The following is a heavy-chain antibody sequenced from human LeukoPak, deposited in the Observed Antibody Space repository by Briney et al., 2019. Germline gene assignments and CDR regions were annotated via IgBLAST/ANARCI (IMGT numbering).Heavy chain of an antibody. CDR2: ISGSSSRT. V-gene: IGHV3-23*01. CDR3: AKDQRFSSSWYSYAFDI. J-gene: IGHJ3*02. Sequence: GGSLRLSCAASRFTFSSSALSWVRQAPGKGLEWVSAISGSSSRTYYADSVKGRFTISRDNSKNTLYLQMNSLRAEDTAVYYCAKDQRFSSSWYSYAFDIWGQGTMVTVSS. D-gene: IGHD6-13*01. CDR1: RFTFSSSA.